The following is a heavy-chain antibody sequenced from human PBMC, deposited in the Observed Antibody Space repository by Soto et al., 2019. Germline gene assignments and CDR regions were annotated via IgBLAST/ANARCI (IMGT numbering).Heavy chain of an antibody. J-gene: IGHJ4*02. Sequence: GGSLRLSCAASGFTFSSYGMHWVRQAPGKGLEWVAVIWYDGSNKYYADSVKGRFTISRDNSKNTLYLQMNSLRAEDTAVYYCARDGTRSPPVTYFDYWGQGTLVTVSS. CDR2: IWYDGSNK. CDR3: ARDGTRSPPVTYFDY. V-gene: IGHV3-33*01. D-gene: IGHD1-1*01. CDR1: GFTFSSYG.